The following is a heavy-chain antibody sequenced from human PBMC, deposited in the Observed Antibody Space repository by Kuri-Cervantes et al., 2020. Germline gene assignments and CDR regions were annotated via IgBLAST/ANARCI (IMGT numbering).Heavy chain of an antibody. CDR3: ATAVVRGVMNQH. J-gene: IGHJ1*01. CDR1: GFTFSSYG. V-gene: IGHV3-30*03. D-gene: IGHD3-10*01. CDR2: ISYDGSNK. Sequence: GESLKISCAASGFTFSSYGMHWVRQAPGKGLEWAAVISYDGSNKYYADSVKGRFTISRDNSKNTLYLQMNSLRAEDTAVYYCATAVVRGVMNQHWGQGTLVTVSS.